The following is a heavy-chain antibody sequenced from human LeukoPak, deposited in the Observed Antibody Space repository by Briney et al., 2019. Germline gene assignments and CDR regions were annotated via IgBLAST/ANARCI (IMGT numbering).Heavy chain of an antibody. Sequence: PGGSLRLSCAASGFTFSGYAMSWVRQAPGKGLEWVSAISGSGGSTYYADSVKGRFTISRDNSKNTLYLQMNSLRAEDTAVYYCAKTQRYCSSTSCHFDYWGQGTLVTVSS. CDR3: AKTQRYCSSTSCHFDY. D-gene: IGHD2-2*01. CDR2: ISGSGGST. CDR1: GFTFSGYA. J-gene: IGHJ4*02. V-gene: IGHV3-23*01.